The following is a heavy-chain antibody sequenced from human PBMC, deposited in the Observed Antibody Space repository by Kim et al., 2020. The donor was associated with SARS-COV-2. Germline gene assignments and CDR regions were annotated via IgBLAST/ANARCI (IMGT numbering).Heavy chain of an antibody. D-gene: IGHD3-10*01. CDR3: AKDEYGPGSYFSCSDS. V-gene: IGHV3-30*18. CDR1: GFTFSNYA. J-gene: IGHJ4*02. CDR2: VSYDGNIK. Sequence: GGSLRLSCAASGFTFSNYAMHWVRQAPGKGLEWVAIVSYDGNIKYYADSVRGRLTISRDNSKNTLYLQMNSLRAEDTAVYYCAKDEYGPGSYFSCSDSWGQGTLVTVSS.